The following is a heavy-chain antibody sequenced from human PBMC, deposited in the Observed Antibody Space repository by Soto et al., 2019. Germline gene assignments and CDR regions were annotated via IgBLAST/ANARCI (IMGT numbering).Heavy chain of an antibody. Sequence: SETLSLSCAVYGGSFSGYYWSWIRQPPGKGLEWIGEINHSGSTNYNPSLKSRVTISVDTSKNQFSLKLSSVTAADTAVYYCARGEVVVAATRLNWFDPWGQGTLVTVSS. CDR3: ARGEVVVAATRLNWFDP. V-gene: IGHV4-34*01. D-gene: IGHD2-15*01. CDR2: INHSGST. CDR1: GGSFSGYY. J-gene: IGHJ5*02.